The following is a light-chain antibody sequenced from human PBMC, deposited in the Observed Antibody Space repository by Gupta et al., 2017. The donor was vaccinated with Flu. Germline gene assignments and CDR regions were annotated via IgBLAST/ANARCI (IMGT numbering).Light chain of an antibody. V-gene: IGKV3-20*01. Sequence: EMGLPRSPAPFSSSSGERPTLPCRASQSVSSNYLAWYRQRPGQAPRLLIYGASSRAAGIPDRFSGSGSGTDFTLTIGRLEPEDFAVYYCQQYGYSSITFGQGTRLEIK. CDR3: QQYGYSSIT. J-gene: IGKJ5*01. CDR1: QSVSSNY. CDR2: GAS.